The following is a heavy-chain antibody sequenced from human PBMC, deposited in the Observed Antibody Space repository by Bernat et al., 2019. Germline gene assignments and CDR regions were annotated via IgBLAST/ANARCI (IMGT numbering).Heavy chain of an antibody. CDR3: ARSLGGPYQFDH. V-gene: IGHV3-74*01. CDR1: GFTFSTYW. J-gene: IGHJ4*02. CDR2: VNGDVSSA. Sequence: EVQLVESGGDLVQPGGSLRLSCAVSGFTFSTYWMHWVRQDPGKGLGWVSRVNGDVSSAASAASVKGRFTISRDNAKNTLFLQMDSLRAEDTAVYYCARSLGGPYQFDHWGQGTLVTVSS. D-gene: IGHD2-2*01.